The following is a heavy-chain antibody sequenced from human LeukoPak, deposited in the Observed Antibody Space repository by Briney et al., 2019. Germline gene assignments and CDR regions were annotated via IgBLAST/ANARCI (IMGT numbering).Heavy chain of an antibody. D-gene: IGHD3-22*01. CDR3: ARHGGYDSSGYGLDY. CDR2: IYTSGST. V-gene: IGHV4-4*09. CDR1: GGSISSYY. Sequence: SETLSPTCTVSGGSISSYYWSWIRQPPGKGLEWVGYIYTSGSTNYNPSLKSRVTTSVDTSKNQFSLKLSSVTAADTAVYYCARHGGYDSSGYGLDYWGQGTLVTVSS. J-gene: IGHJ4*02.